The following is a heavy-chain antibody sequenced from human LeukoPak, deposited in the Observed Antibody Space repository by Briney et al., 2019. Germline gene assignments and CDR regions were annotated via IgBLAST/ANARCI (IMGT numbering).Heavy chain of an antibody. CDR1: GFTFSSYS. Sequence: GGSLRLSCAASGFTFSSYSMNWVRQAPGKGLEGVSIISSSSSFIYYADSVKGRFTISRDNAKNSLYLQMNSLRAEDTAVYYCARDQLTVAGTDWGQGTLVTVSS. D-gene: IGHD6-19*01. V-gene: IGHV3-21*01. CDR3: ARDQLTVAGTD. CDR2: ISSSSSFI. J-gene: IGHJ4*02.